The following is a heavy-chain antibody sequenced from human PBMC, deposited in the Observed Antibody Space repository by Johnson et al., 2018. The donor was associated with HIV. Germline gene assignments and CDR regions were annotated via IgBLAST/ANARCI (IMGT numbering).Heavy chain of an antibody. J-gene: IGHJ3*02. CDR3: ARAGSSSDDAFDI. CDR1: GFTVSSNY. D-gene: IGHD6-6*01. V-gene: IGHV3-7*02. Sequence: VQLVESGGGLVQSGGSLRLSCAASGFTVSSNYMSWVRQAPGKGLEWVANIKQDGSEKYYVDSMKGRFTISRDNSKNTLYLQMNSLRAEDTAVYYCARAGSSSDDAFDIWGQGTMVTVSS. CDR2: IKQDGSEK.